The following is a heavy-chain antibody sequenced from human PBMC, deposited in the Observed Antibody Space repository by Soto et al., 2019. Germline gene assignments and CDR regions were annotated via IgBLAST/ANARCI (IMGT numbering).Heavy chain of an antibody. D-gene: IGHD3-16*01. J-gene: IGHJ3*02. CDR3: ARDRVAGIWGDAFDI. CDR2: INPYNANT. CDR1: GYTCTNHG. Sequence: QVQLVQSGTEVKKPGASVKVSCKTSGYTCTNHGINWVRQAPGQGLEWMGWINPYNANTNYAQKLQGRVTMTTDTYTTTAYMDLRSLTSDDTAVYYCARDRVAGIWGDAFDIWGQGTVVTVSS. V-gene: IGHV1-18*04.